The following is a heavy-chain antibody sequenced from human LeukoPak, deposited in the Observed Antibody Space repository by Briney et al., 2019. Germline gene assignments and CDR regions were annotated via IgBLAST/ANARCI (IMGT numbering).Heavy chain of an antibody. J-gene: IGHJ3*02. CDR2: IYHSGST. V-gene: IGHV4-38-2*02. D-gene: IGHD3-9*01. Sequence: SETLSLTCTVSAYSISSGYYWGWIRQPPGKGLEWIGSIYHSGSTYYNPSLKSRVTISVDTSKNQFSLKLSSVTAADTAVYYCASGDILTGLPSAFDIWGQGTMVTVSS. CDR3: ASGDILTGLPSAFDI. CDR1: AYSISSGYY.